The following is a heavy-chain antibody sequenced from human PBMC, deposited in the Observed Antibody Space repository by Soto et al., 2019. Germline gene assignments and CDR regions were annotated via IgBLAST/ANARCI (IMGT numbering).Heavy chain of an antibody. D-gene: IGHD2-15*01. J-gene: IGHJ6*02. Sequence: EVQLLESGGGLVQPGGSLRLSCVASGFTFSTYAMSWVRQAPRGGLKWVSTISGSGGTTYYADSVKGRFTISRDNSKNTLYLQVNSLRAEDSAKYYCARYCSPTSCTIRYGMDVWGQGTTVTVSS. CDR3: ARYCSPTSCTIRYGMDV. V-gene: IGHV3-23*01. CDR1: GFTFSTYA. CDR2: ISGSGGTT.